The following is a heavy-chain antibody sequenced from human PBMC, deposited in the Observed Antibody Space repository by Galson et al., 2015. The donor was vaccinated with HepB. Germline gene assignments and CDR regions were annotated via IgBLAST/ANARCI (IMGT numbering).Heavy chain of an antibody. V-gene: IGHV3-23*01. CDR2: ISAGGYST. CDR3: AKVGSSGYLLYYFDY. CDR1: GFTFSSYA. J-gene: IGHJ4*02. D-gene: IGHD3-22*01. Sequence: SLRLSCAASGFTFSSYATNWARQAPGKGLEWVSGISAGGYSTDYADSVKGRFTISRDNSKNTLYLQMNSLRAEDTAIYYCAKVGSSGYLLYYFDYWGQGTLVTVSS.